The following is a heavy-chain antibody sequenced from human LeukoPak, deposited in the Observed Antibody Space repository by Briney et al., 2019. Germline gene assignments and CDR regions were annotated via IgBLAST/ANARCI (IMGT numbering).Heavy chain of an antibody. CDR1: GGSISSYY. CDR3: ARMTNNYDFWSGYQEDYYYYYMDV. D-gene: IGHD3-3*01. Sequence: PSETLSLTCTVSGGSISSYYWSWIRQPAGKGLEWIVRIYTSGSTNYNPSLKSRVTMSVDTSKNLFSLKLSSVTTADTAVYYCARMTNNYDFWSGYQEDYYYYYMDVWGKGTTVTVS. J-gene: IGHJ6*03. V-gene: IGHV4-4*07. CDR2: IYTSGST.